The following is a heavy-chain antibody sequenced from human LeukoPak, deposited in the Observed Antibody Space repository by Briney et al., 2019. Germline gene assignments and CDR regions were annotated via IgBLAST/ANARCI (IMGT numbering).Heavy chain of an antibody. Sequence: SETLSLTCAVSGGSISSGGYSWSWVRQPPGKGLEWIGEMYLSGTTHSNPSVKSRVTISIDKSKNQFFLNLSSVTAADTAVYYCAGLVGRYSSGLYYYYFDYWGQGTLVTVSS. CDR2: MYLSGTT. CDR1: GGSISSGGYS. CDR3: AGLVGRYSSGLYYYYFDY. V-gene: IGHV4-4*02. D-gene: IGHD3-22*01. J-gene: IGHJ4*02.